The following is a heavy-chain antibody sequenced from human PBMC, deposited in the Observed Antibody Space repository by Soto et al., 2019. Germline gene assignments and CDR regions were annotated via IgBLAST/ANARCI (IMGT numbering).Heavy chain of an antibody. Sequence: EVQLVESGGGLVQPGRSLRLSCAASGFTFDDYAMHWVRQAPGKGLEWVSGISWNSGSIGYADSVKGRFTISRDNAKNSLYLQMNSLRAEDTALYYCAIIDISTERNAFDIWGQGTMVTVSS. CDR1: GFTFDDYA. J-gene: IGHJ3*02. CDR3: AIIDISTERNAFDI. CDR2: ISWNSGSI. V-gene: IGHV3-9*01. D-gene: IGHD3-9*01.